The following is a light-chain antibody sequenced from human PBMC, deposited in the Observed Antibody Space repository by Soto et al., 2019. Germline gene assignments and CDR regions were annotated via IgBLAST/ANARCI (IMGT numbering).Light chain of an antibody. CDR3: QQYGSSPLT. J-gene: IGKJ4*01. CDR1: QSVTNNF. Sequence: EIVLTQSPGTLSLSPGKRATLSCGASQSVTNNFLAWYQQKPGQAPRLLIYGASSRATGIPDRFSGSGSGTDFTLTINRLEPEDFAVYYCQQYGSSPLTFGGGTKVEIK. CDR2: GAS. V-gene: IGKV3-20*01.